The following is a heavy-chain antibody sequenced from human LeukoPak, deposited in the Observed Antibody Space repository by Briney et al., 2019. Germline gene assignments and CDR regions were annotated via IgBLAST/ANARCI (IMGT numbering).Heavy chain of an antibody. D-gene: IGHD2-15*01. CDR2: IKQDGSEK. V-gene: IGHV3-7*05. Sequence: GGSLRLSCAASGFTFSNYWMSWVRQAPGKGLEWVANIKQDGSEKYYVDSVKGRFTISRDNAKNSLYLQMNSLRAEDTALYYCAREDQPRGTFDHWGQGILVTVSS. CDR1: GFTFSNYW. CDR3: AREDQPRGTFDH. J-gene: IGHJ4*02.